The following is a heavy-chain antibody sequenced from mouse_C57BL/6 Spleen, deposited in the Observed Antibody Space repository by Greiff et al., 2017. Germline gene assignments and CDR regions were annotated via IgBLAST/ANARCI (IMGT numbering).Heavy chain of an antibody. V-gene: IGHV1-82*01. J-gene: IGHJ2*01. CDR1: GYAFSSSW. Sequence: VQLQQSGPELVKPGASVKISCKASGYAFSSSWMNWVKQRPGKGLEWIGRIYPGDGDTNYNGKFKGKDTLHADKSSSTAYMPLSSLTSEDSAVYFCARCDYWGQGTTLTVSS. CDR2: IYPGDGDT. CDR3: ARCDY.